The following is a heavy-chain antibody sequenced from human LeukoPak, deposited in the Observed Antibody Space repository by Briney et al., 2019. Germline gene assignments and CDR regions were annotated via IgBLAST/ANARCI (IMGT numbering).Heavy chain of an antibody. J-gene: IGHJ4*02. V-gene: IGHV3-48*02. CDR2: ISTTSSTI. CDR3: ARGKEKWLDHFDY. CDR1: GFTFSSYG. D-gene: IGHD6-19*01. Sequence: PGGSLILSCEASGFTFSSYGMNWVRQAPGKGLEWVSYISTTSSTIYYADSVKGRLTMSRDNAKNSLYLQMDSLRDEDTAVYYCARGKEKWLDHFDYWGQGSLVTVSS.